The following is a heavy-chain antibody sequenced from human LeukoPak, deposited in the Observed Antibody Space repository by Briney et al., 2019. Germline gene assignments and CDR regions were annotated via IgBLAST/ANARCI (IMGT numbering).Heavy chain of an antibody. CDR3: ARDAGLTYYDILTGTDAFDI. J-gene: IGHJ3*02. V-gene: IGHV3-48*02. D-gene: IGHD3-9*01. CDR1: GFTFSTYR. CDR2: ISSSISTI. Sequence: GGSLRLSCAASGFTFSTYRMNWVRQAPGKGLEWVSYISSSISTIYYADSVKGRFTISRDNAKNSLYLQMNSLRDEDTALYYCARDAGLTYYDILTGTDAFDIWGQGTMVTVSS.